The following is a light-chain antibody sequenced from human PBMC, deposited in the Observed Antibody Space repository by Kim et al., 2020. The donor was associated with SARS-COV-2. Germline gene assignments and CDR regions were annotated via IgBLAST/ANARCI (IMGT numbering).Light chain of an antibody. J-gene: IGKJ4*01. CDR1: QGISTW. CDR2: KSA. CDR3: QQDDTYAT. V-gene: IGKV1-5*03. Sequence: SQWEGARATARCRASQGISTWLARYKQQPGKAPKLLILKSASLQSGVPARFAGSGSDTEFTLTISSLQQDDSATYYCQQDDTYATFGGGTTVCIK.